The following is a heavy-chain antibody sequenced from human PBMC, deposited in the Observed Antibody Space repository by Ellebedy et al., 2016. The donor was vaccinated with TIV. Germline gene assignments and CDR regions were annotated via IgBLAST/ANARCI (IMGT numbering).Heavy chain of an antibody. CDR1: GASIRGSY. D-gene: IGHD2-8*01. Sequence: MPSETLSLTCTVSGASIRGSYWRWIRQSPGMRMEWLAYIYNSGTTNFHPSLSNRLTISRETSRNQVSLRLNSVTAADTAVYYCARLAKLDSGYAFDYWGQGTLVTVSS. J-gene: IGHJ4*02. V-gene: IGHV4-59*08. CDR2: IYNSGTT. CDR3: ARLAKLDSGYAFDY.